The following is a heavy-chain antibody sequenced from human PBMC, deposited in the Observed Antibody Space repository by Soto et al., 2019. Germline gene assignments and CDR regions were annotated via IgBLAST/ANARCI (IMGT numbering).Heavy chain of an antibody. D-gene: IGHD6-13*01. Sequence: GGSLRLSCAASGFTFSSYAMSWVRQAPGKGLEWVSAISGSGGSTYYADSVKGRFTISRANSKNTLYLQMNSLRAEDTAVYYCAKTRVRDIAAAGTDAFDIWGQGTMVTVSS. CDR3: AKTRVRDIAAAGTDAFDI. CDR1: GFTFSSYA. V-gene: IGHV3-23*01. J-gene: IGHJ3*02. CDR2: ISGSGGST.